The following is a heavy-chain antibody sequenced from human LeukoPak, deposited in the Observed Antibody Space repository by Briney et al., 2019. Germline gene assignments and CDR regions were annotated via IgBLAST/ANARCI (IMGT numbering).Heavy chain of an antibody. CDR3: ARETYYYDSSGYSEVLDEYYFDY. J-gene: IGHJ4*02. Sequence: PSGTLSLTCAVYGGSFSGYYWSWIRQPPGKGLEWIGEINHSGSTNYNPSLKSRVTISVDTSKNQFSLKLSSVTAADTAVYYCARETYYYDSSGYSEVLDEYYFDYWGQGTLVTVSS. CDR2: INHSGST. CDR1: GGSFSGYY. D-gene: IGHD3-22*01. V-gene: IGHV4-34*01.